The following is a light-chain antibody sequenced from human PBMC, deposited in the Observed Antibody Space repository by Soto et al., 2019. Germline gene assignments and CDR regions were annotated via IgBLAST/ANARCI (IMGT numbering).Light chain of an antibody. V-gene: IGKV3D-15*01. CDR1: QSVSSN. Sequence: EIVMTQSPATLSVSPGERATFSCRASQSVSSNLAWYQQKPGQAPRLLIYGASTRATGIPARFSGSGSGPEFTLTISSLQSEDVAVYYCQQDNNWPRALTFGGGTKGDIK. J-gene: IGKJ4*01. CDR2: GAS. CDR3: QQDNNWPRALT.